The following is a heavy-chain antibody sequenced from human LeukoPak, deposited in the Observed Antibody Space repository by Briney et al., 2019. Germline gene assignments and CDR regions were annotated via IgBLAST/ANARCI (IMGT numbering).Heavy chain of an antibody. J-gene: IGHJ4*02. Sequence: ASVKVSCKASRYTFTAYHMHWVRLAPGQGLEWMGWINPNSGGTNYAQKFQGRVTMTRDTSISTAYMELSRLRSDDTAVYYCATDIRRGYSYGYDYRGQGTLVTVSS. CDR1: RYTFTAYH. V-gene: IGHV1-2*02. CDR2: INPNSGGT. CDR3: ATDIRRGYSYGYDY. D-gene: IGHD5-18*01.